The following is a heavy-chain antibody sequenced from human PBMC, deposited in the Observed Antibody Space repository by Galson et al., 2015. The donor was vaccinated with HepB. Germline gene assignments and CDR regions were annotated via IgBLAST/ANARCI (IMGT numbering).Heavy chain of an antibody. CDR3: AKEEGAVGIQLWQGRGSNGMDV. Sequence: SLRLSCAASGFTFSSYGMHWVRQAPGKGLEWVAVIWYDGSNKYYADSVKGRFTISRDNPKNTLYLQMNSLRAEDTAVYYCAKEEGAVGIQLWQGRGSNGMDVWGQGTTVTVSS. D-gene: IGHD5-18*01. J-gene: IGHJ6*02. CDR2: IWYDGSNK. V-gene: IGHV3-33*06. CDR1: GFTFSSYG.